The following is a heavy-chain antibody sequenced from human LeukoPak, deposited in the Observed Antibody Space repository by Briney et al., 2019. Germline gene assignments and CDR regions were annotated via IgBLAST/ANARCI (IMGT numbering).Heavy chain of an antibody. Sequence: ASVKVSCKASGYTFTSYGISWVRQAPGQGLEWMGWISAYNGNTNYAQKLQGRVTMTTDTSTSTAYMELRSLRSDDTPVYYCARWVGATTPLIPTFDYWGQGTLVTVSS. J-gene: IGHJ4*02. CDR1: GYTFTSYG. CDR2: ISAYNGNT. CDR3: ARWVGATTPLIPTFDY. D-gene: IGHD1-26*01. V-gene: IGHV1-18*01.